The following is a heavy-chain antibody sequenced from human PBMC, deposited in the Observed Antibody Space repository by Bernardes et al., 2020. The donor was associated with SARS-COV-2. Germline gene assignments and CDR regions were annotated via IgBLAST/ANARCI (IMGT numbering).Heavy chain of an antibody. D-gene: IGHD1-26*01. V-gene: IGHV3-11*01. CDR1: GFSFSDYF. CDR3: ARHSGSRIVIVPPPPDAFDF. J-gene: IGHJ3*01. CDR2: ITSSGSST. Sequence: GGSLRLSCMASGFSFSDYFMSWIRQSPGKGPEWVADITSSGSSTNYAASVRGRFTISRDNARNSLYLQMSSLTIEDTALYYCARHSGSRIVIVPPPPDAFDFWGHGTAVTVPS.